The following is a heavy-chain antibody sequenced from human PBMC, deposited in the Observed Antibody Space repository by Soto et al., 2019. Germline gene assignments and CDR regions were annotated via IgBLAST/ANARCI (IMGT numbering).Heavy chain of an antibody. Sequence: QVQLVESGGGVVQPGRSLRLSCAASGFTFSSYGMHWVRQAPGKGLEWVSVIWYDGSNKYYADAENGRFTISRDNSKNTLYLQMNSLRAEDTAVYYCARDDGDYGDDWFMGSHFDYWGQGTLVTVSS. CDR1: GFTFSSYG. J-gene: IGHJ4*02. V-gene: IGHV3-33*01. CDR2: IWYDGSNK. CDR3: ARDDGDYGDDWFMGSHFDY. D-gene: IGHD4-17*01.